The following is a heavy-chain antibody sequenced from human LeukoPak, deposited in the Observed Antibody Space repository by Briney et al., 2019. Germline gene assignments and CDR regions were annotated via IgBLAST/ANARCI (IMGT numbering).Heavy chain of an antibody. CDR1: GFTFNRNA. J-gene: IGHJ4*02. D-gene: IGHD3-9*01. V-gene: IGHV3-21*06. CDR3: ARDRDWSFDY. CDR2: IGGSGDKT. Sequence: PGGSLRLSCAASGFTFNRNAISWVRQAPGKGLEWVSTIGGSGDKTFYADSVKGRFTISRDNAKNSLYLEMSSLRAEDTAVYYCARDRDWSFDYWGLGTLVSVSS.